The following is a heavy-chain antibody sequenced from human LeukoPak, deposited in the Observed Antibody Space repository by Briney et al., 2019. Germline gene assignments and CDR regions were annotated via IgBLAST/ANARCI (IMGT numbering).Heavy chain of an antibody. D-gene: IGHD4-23*01. V-gene: IGHV3-9*01. J-gene: IGHJ4*02. CDR2: ISWNSGSI. CDR3: AKDYGGNSHYFDY. CDR1: GFTFDGYA. Sequence: GGSLRLSCAASGFTFDGYAMHWVRQAPGKGLEWVSGISWNSGSIGYADSVKGRFTISRDNAKNSLYLQMNSLRAEDTALYYCAKDYGGNSHYFDYWGQGTLVTVSS.